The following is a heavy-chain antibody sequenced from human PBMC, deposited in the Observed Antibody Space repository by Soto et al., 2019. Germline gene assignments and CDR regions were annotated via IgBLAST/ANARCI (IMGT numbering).Heavy chain of an antibody. CDR2: IYWDDDK. D-gene: IGHD3-3*01. CDR3: AHRVLRTVFGLVTTTAIYFDF. Sequence: QITLNESGPTVVSPTETLTLTCRFSGFSLTTSGVGVGWIRQSPGKAPEWLALIYWDDDKRYSASLKSRLTITKDTSKNQVVLTVSXLDPXXXATYYCAHRVLRTVFGLVTTTAIYFDFWGQGTPVAVSS. CDR1: GFSLTTSGVG. J-gene: IGHJ4*02. V-gene: IGHV2-5*02.